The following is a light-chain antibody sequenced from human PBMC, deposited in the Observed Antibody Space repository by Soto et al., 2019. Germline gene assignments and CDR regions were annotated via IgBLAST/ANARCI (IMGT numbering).Light chain of an antibody. J-gene: IGLJ1*01. V-gene: IGLV2-8*01. CDR3: SSYAGAHIV. Sequence: QSALTQPPSASGSPGQSVTISCTGTSSEVGGYNYVSWYQQHPGKAPKLMIYDVSQRPSGFPDRFSGSKSGNTASLIVSGLQAEDEADYYCSSYAGAHIVFGTGTKVTVL. CDR2: DVS. CDR1: SSEVGGYNY.